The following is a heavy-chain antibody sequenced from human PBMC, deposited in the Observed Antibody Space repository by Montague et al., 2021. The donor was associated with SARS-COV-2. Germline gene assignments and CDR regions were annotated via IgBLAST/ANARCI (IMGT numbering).Heavy chain of an antibody. J-gene: IGHJ4*02. V-gene: IGHV4-39*01. Sequence: SETLSLTCTVSGGSISSSSYYWGWIRQPPGKGLEWIGSIYYSGSNYYNSSLKSRVTTSVDTSKNLFSLKLSSVTAEDTAVYYCASIQCIKIFGGFNHFDYWGQGTLVTVSS. CDR3: ASIQCIKIFGGFNHFDY. D-gene: IGHD3-3*01. CDR2: IYYSGSN. CDR1: GGSISSSSYY.